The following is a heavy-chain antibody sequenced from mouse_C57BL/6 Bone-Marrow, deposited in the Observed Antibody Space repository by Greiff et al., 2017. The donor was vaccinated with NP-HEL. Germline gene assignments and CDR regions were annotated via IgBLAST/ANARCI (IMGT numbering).Heavy chain of an antibody. J-gene: IGHJ4*01. Sequence: QVQLQQSGTELVKPGASVKLSCKASGYTFTSYWMHWVKQRPGQGLEWIGNIKHSNGGHNYNDKFKSKATLTVDKSSSTAYMQLSSLTSEDSAVYYCARWLLRAMDYWGQGTSVTVSS. CDR3: ARWLLRAMDY. CDR2: IKHSNGGH. V-gene: IGHV1-53*01. CDR1: GYTFTSYW. D-gene: IGHD2-3*01.